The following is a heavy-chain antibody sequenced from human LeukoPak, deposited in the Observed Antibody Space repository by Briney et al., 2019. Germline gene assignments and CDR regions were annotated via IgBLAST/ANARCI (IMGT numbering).Heavy chain of an antibody. J-gene: IGHJ4*02. V-gene: IGHV4-39*01. Sequence: ASETLSLTCTVSGGSISSSSYYWGWIRQPPGKGLEWIGSICYSGNTYYNPSLKSRVTISVDTSKNQFSLKLTSVTAADTAVYYCARHKRAYYYDSSGYPDYWGQGTLVTVSS. D-gene: IGHD3-22*01. CDR3: ARHKRAYYYDSSGYPDY. CDR1: GGSISSSSYY. CDR2: ICYSGNT.